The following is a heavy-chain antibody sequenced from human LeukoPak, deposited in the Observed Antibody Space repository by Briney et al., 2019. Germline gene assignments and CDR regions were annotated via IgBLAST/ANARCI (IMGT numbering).Heavy chain of an antibody. CDR3: ARLAYYMDV. CDR1: GFTFRDYW. J-gene: IGHJ6*03. V-gene: IGHV3-7*01. CDR2: FKYDEIEK. Sequence: GGSLRLSCEASGFTFRDYWMSWVRQAPGKGLEWLANFKYDEIEKNLADSVKGRFTVSRDNAKNSVSLQLNSLRPEDTGIYYCARLAYYMDVWGKGTAVTVSS.